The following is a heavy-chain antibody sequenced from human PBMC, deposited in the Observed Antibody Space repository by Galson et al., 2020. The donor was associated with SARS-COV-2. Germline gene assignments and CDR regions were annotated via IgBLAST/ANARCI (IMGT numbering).Heavy chain of an antibody. CDR2: IIPIFGTA. CDR3: ARGDIVVVPAAIPVVGWFDP. CDR1: GGTFSSYA. J-gene: IGHJ5*02. D-gene: IGHD2-2*01. V-gene: IGHV1-69*13. Sequence: SVKVSCKASGGTFSSYAISWVRQAPGQGLEWMGGIIPIFGTANYAQKFQGRVTITADESTSTAYMELSSLRSEDTAVYYCARGDIVVVPAAIPVVGWFDPWGQGTLVTVSS.